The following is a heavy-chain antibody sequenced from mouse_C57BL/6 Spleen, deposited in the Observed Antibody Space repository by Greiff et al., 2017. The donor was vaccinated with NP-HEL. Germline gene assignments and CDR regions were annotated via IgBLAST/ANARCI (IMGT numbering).Heavy chain of an antibody. CDR1: GYTFTSYG. D-gene: IGHD1-3*01. V-gene: IGHV1-81*01. CDR3: ARRGSGPYAMDY. J-gene: IGHJ4*01. Sequence: VQGVESGAELARPGASVKLSCKASGYTFTSYGISWVKQRTGQGLEWIGEIYPRSGNTYYNEKFKGKATLTADKSSSTAYMELRSLTSEDSAVYFCARRGSGPYAMDYWGQGTSVTVSS. CDR2: IYPRSGNT.